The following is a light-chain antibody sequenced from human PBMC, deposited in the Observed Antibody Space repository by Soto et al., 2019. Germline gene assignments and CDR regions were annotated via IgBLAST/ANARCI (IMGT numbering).Light chain of an antibody. Sequence: DIVMTQSAATLSASPGERATLSWVASQSVSSTLAWYQQKTGQAPRLLIYDASNRATGIPARISGSGSGTDFTLTISSLETEDFAVYYCQQLSKWPPTFGQGTRL. J-gene: IGKJ5*01. CDR2: DAS. CDR3: QQLSKWPPT. CDR1: QSVSST. V-gene: IGKV3-11*01.